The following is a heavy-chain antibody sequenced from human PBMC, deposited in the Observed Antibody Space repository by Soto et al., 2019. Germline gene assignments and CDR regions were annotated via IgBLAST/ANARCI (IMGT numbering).Heavy chain of an antibody. V-gene: IGHV4-30-2*01. D-gene: IGHD6-13*01. J-gene: IGHJ4*02. CDR3: ASSHAGAHITAAVH. Sequence: QLQLQESGSGLVKPSQTLSLTCAVSGGSISSGGYSWSWIRQPPGKGLEWIGYIYHRGSTYYNPSLKSRVTISVDRSKNQFSLKLSSVTAADTAVYYCASSHAGAHITAAVHWGQGTLVTVSS. CDR1: GGSISSGGYS. CDR2: IYHRGST.